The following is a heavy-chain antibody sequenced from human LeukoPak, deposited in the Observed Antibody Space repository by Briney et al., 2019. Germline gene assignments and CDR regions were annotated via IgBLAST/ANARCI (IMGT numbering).Heavy chain of an antibody. CDR2: VYPSAGTS. Sequence: ASVKVSCKTSGYIFTSYYLHGGRQAPGQGLEWLGVVYPSAGTSDPAQRFRARITLSDDTSTSTVYMELRSLKSEDTAIYFCVREYHGGYFDFWGQGTLVTVSS. J-gene: IGHJ4*02. V-gene: IGHV1-46*03. CDR3: VREYHGGYFDF. D-gene: IGHD3-16*01. CDR1: GYIFTSYY.